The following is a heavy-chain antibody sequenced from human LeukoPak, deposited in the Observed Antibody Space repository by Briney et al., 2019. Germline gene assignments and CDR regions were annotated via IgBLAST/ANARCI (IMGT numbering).Heavy chain of an antibody. CDR2: IKSKTDGGTT. CDR3: TRPSYGDAPYVDY. D-gene: IGHD4-17*01. V-gene: IGHV3-15*01. J-gene: IGHJ4*02. Sequence: GGSLRLSCAASGFTFSSYAMHWVRQAPGKGLEWVGRIKSKTDGGTTDYAAPVKGRFTISRDDSKNTLYLQVNSLKTEDTAVYYCTRPSYGDAPYVDYWGQGTLVTVSS. CDR1: GFTFSSYA.